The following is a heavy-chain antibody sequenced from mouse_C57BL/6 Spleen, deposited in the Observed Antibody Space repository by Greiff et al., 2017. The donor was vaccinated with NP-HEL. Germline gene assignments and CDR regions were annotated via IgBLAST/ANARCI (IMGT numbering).Heavy chain of an antibody. CDR1: GYTFTSYW. J-gene: IGHJ2*01. CDR3: ARYDYYGSSYVDY. Sequence: QVQLQQPGAELVKPGASVKMSCKASGYTFTSYWITWVKQRPGKGLEWIGRIYPGDGDTNYNGKFKGKATLTADKSSSTAYMQLSSLTSEDSAVYFCARYDYYGSSYVDYWGQGTTLTVSS. V-gene: IGHV1-82*01. CDR2: IYPGDGDT. D-gene: IGHD1-1*01.